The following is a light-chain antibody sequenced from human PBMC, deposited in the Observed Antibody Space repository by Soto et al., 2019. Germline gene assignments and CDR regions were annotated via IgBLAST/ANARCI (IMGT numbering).Light chain of an antibody. CDR1: RSVNSN. CDR3: QLYSRSPRQIT. CDR2: GAS. Sequence: EIALTQSPGTLSLSPGERATLSCRASRSVNSNLAWYQQKPGQAPRLLIYGASTRASGIPARFSASGSGTEFTLTISRLEPEDFAVYYCQLYSRSPRQITFGQGTRLEIK. V-gene: IGKV3-20*01. J-gene: IGKJ5*01.